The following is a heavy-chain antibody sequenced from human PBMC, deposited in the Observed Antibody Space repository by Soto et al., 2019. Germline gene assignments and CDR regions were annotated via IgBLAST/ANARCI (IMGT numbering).Heavy chain of an antibody. CDR1: GFTFDVHW. D-gene: IGHD2-15*01. J-gene: IGHJ4*02. CDR3: ARDSLGANFEY. CDR2: IKHDGSEE. V-gene: IGHV3-7*01. Sequence: GGSLRLSCEASGFTFDVHWMTWVRQAPGKGLEWVASIKHDGSEEYYVDSVKGRFTIYRDNARNSLYLQLSRLRAEDAAIYYCARDSLGANFEYWGQGALVTVSS.